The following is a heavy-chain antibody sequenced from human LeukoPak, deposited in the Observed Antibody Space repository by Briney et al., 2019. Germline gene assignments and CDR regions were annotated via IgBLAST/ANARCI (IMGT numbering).Heavy chain of an antibody. CDR1: SYSISSGSYY. V-gene: IGHV4-61*02. Sequence: TTSETLSLTCAVSSYSISSGSYYWSWIRQPAGKGLEWIGRIYTSGSTNYNPSLKSRVTISVDTSKNQFSLKLSSVTAADTAVYYCARDSRQDYFDYWGQGTLVTVSS. J-gene: IGHJ4*02. CDR2: IYTSGST. CDR3: ARDSRQDYFDY.